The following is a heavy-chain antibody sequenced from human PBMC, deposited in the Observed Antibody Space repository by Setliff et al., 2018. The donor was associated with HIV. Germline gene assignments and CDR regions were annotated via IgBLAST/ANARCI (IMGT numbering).Heavy chain of an antibody. CDR3: ATRLLGYSGYGY. CDR2: VNPGDSST. V-gene: IGHV5-51*04. J-gene: IGHJ4*02. Sequence: GESLKISCKTSGYNFATYYIAWVRQMPGKGPEWMGSVNPGDSSTKYNPSLQGQVTMSADKLINTAYLQWSSLKASDTAMYYCATRLLGYSGYGYWGQGTLVTVSS. D-gene: IGHD5-12*01. CDR1: GYNFATYY.